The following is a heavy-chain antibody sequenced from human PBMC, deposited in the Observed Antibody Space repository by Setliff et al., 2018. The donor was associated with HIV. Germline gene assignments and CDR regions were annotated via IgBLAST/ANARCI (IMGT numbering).Heavy chain of an antibody. V-gene: IGHV4-59*12. CDR1: GGSISTYF. CDR3: ARSLPRYTYLYYYFDV. CDR2: IYYTGST. J-gene: IGHJ6*03. D-gene: IGHD5-12*01. Sequence: SETLSLTCTVSGGSISTYFWSWVRQTPGKGLEWIGYIYYTGSTSYNPSFRSRVTISVDTSKNQFSLNLTSVTAADTAVYYCARSLPRYTYLYYYFDVWAKGTTVTVSS.